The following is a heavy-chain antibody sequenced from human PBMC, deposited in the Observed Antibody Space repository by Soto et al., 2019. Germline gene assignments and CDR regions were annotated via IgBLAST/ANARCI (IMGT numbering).Heavy chain of an antibody. J-gene: IGHJ4*02. D-gene: IGHD3-10*01. V-gene: IGHV4-30-4*01. CDR3: ANERGSTYGYFDH. Sequence: LSLTCTVSVASVTSDADYWTWIRQSPGKGLEWIGYISDSGSTGYNPSLKTRRSMSVDRTKNQFTLRLTSVTAADTAVYFWANERGSTYGYFDHWGQGTQVTVSS. CDR2: ISDSGST. CDR1: VASVTSDADY.